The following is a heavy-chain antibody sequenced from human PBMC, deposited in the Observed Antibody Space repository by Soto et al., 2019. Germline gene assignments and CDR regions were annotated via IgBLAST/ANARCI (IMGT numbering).Heavy chain of an antibody. Sequence: QVELVQSGAEVKKPGSSVKVSCQASEDTFRNYAISWVRQAPGQGLEWMGGIIPIFGTANYAQKFQGRVTITADTSANTVYLELSSLRSEDTAVYYCTTSVTGTPRAIDYWGQGNLVTVSS. CDR1: EDTFRNYA. D-gene: IGHD1-7*01. V-gene: IGHV1-69*06. CDR2: IIPIFGTA. J-gene: IGHJ4*02. CDR3: TTSVTGTPRAIDY.